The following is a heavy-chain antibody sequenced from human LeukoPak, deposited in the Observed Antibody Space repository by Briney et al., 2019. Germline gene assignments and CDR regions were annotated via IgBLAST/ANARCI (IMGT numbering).Heavy chain of an antibody. V-gene: IGHV3-74*01. CDR3: ARDGSLPDY. J-gene: IGHJ4*02. CDR2: IVGDGSAT. D-gene: IGHD2-15*01. CDR1: GFTFSNYW. Sequence: GGSLRLSCAASGFTFSNYWMHWFRQVPGKGLVWVSRIVGDGSATIYADSVKGRFTISRDNAKDTLYLQMNSLRAEDTAVYYCARDGSLPDYWGQGTLVTVSS.